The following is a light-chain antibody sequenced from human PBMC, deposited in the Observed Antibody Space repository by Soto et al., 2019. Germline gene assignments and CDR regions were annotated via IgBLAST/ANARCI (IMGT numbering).Light chain of an antibody. Sequence: QSVLTQPRSVSGSPGQSVTISCTGTSSDVGGYDSVSWYQQHPGEAPKLMIYDVTERPSGVPDRFSGSKSGNTASLTISGLQAEDEADYYCCSYADSYTLVVFGGGTKLTVL. CDR1: SSDVGGYDS. J-gene: IGLJ3*02. CDR2: DVT. CDR3: CSYADSYTLVV. V-gene: IGLV2-11*01.